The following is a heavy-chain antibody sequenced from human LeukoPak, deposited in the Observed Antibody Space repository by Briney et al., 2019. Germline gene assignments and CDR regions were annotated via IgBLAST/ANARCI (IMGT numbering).Heavy chain of an antibody. V-gene: IGHV4-61*01. Sequence: PSETLSLTCTVSGGSVSSGSYYWSWIRQPPGKGLEWLGYIYYSGSTNYNPSLKSRVTISVDTSKNQFSLKLSSVTAADTAVYYCASTLWFGELGWFDPWGQGTLVTVSS. D-gene: IGHD3-10*01. J-gene: IGHJ5*02. CDR2: IYYSGST. CDR1: GGSVSSGSYY. CDR3: ASTLWFGELGWFDP.